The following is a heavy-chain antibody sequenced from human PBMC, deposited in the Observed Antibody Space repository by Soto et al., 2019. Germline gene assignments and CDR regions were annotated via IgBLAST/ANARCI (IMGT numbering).Heavy chain of an antibody. D-gene: IGHD6-13*01. CDR3: ARFSSSWYGRIDY. V-gene: IGHV3-33*01. Sequence: QVQLVESGGGVVQPGRSLRLSCAASGFTFSSYGMYWVRQAPGKGLEWVAVIWYDGSNKYYADSVKGRFTISRDNSKNTLYLQMNSLRAEDTAVYFCARFSSSWYGRIDYWGQGTLVTVSS. CDR1: GFTFSSYG. CDR2: IWYDGSNK. J-gene: IGHJ4*02.